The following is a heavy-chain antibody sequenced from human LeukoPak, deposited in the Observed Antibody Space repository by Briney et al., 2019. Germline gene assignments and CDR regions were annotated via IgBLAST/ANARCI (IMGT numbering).Heavy chain of an antibody. D-gene: IGHD3-3*01. J-gene: IGHJ5*02. CDR1: GFTFSSYA. CDR3: AKDPALDYDFWSGYP. V-gene: IGHV3-30-3*01. CDR2: ISYDGSNK. Sequence: GGSLRLSCAASGFTFSSYAMHWVRQAPGKGLEWVAVISYDGSNKYYADSVKGRFTISRDNSKNTLYLQMNSLRAEDTAVYYCAKDPALDYDFWSGYPWGQGTLVTVSS.